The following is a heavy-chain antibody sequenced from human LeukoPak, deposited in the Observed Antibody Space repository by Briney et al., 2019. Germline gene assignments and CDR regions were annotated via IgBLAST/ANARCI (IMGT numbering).Heavy chain of an antibody. Sequence: SETLSLTCTVSGGSISTSGYYWSWIRQPAGKGLEWIGRIYTSGSTNYNPSLKSRVTMSVDTSKNQFSLKLSSVTAADTAVYYCARDAWFDPWGQGTLVTVSS. CDR3: ARDAWFDP. J-gene: IGHJ5*02. CDR1: GGSISTSGYY. V-gene: IGHV4-61*02. CDR2: IYTSGST.